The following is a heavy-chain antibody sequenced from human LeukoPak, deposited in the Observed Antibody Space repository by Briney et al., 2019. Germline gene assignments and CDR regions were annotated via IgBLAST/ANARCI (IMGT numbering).Heavy chain of an antibody. Sequence: GGSLRLSCAASGFTFSSYGMHWVRQAPGKGLEWVAFIRYDGSNKYYADSVKGRFTISRDNSKNTLYLQMNSLRAEDTAVYYCAKDQGNERSGWYGDYFDYWGQGTLVTVSS. CDR2: IRYDGSNK. CDR1: GFTFSSYG. D-gene: IGHD6-19*01. CDR3: AKDQGNERSGWYGDYFDY. J-gene: IGHJ4*02. V-gene: IGHV3-30*02.